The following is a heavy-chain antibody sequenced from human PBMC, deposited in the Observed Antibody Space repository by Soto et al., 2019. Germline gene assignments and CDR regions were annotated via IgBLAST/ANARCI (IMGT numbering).Heavy chain of an antibody. CDR1: GGTFSSYA. CDR2: IIPIFGTA. D-gene: IGHD4-17*01. V-gene: IGHV1-69*05. CDR3: ARLTTRGNYYYGMDV. J-gene: IGHJ6*02. Sequence: SVKVSCKASGGTFSSYAISWVRQAPGQGLEWMGGIIPIFGTANYAQKFQGRVTMTRDTSISTAYMELSRLRSDDTAVYYCARLTTRGNYYYGMDVWGQGTTVTVSS.